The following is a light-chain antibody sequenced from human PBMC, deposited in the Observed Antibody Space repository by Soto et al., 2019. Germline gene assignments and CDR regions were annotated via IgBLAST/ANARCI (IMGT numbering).Light chain of an antibody. CDR3: HQRSKWPPLT. CDR1: QSVSGDY. Sequence: EIVLTQSPCTLSLSPGEGATLSCRASQSVSGDYLAWYQSKPGQAPRLLIYGASSRATGIPDRFSGSGSGTDFTLTISRLEPEDFAVYYCHQRSKWPPLTFGGGTKVDIK. V-gene: IGKV3D-20*02. J-gene: IGKJ4*01. CDR2: GAS.